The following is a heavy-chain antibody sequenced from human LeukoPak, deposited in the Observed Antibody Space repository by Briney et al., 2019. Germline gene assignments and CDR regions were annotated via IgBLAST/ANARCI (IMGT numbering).Heavy chain of an antibody. Sequence: GGSLRLSCAASGFTFSTHGMHWVRQAPGKGLEWVAFIRYDGINKYYADSVKGRFTISRDSFKNTLYLQMNSLRSEDTAVYYCAGGVDDSSGYYYFPRGYFQHWGQGTLVTVSS. CDR3: AGGVDDSSGYYYFPRGYFQH. CDR1: GFTFSTHG. D-gene: IGHD3-22*01. J-gene: IGHJ1*01. CDR2: IRYDGINK. V-gene: IGHV3-30*02.